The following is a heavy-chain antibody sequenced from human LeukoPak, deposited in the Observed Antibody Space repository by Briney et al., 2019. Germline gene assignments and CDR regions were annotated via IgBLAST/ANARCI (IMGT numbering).Heavy chain of an antibody. Sequence: ASVKVSCKASGYTFTSYAMHWVRQAPGQRLEWMGWINAGNGNTKYSQKFQGRVTITRDTSASTAYMELSSLRSDDTAVYYCARVGPVTDAFDIWGQGTMVTVS. CDR2: INAGNGNT. CDR3: ARVGPVTDAFDI. J-gene: IGHJ3*02. CDR1: GYTFTSYA. D-gene: IGHD4-11*01. V-gene: IGHV1-3*01.